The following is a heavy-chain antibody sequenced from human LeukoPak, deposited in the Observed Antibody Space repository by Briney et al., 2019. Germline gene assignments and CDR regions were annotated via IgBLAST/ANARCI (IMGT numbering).Heavy chain of an antibody. CDR2: IYYSGST. CDR3: ASPGCYASGSYCHYFDY. V-gene: IGHV4-39*01. D-gene: IGHD3-10*01. J-gene: IGHJ4*02. CDR1: GGSISRSSFY. Sequence: SETLSLTCTVSGGSISRSSFYWGWIRQPPGKGLEWIGSIYYSGSTYYNPSLKSRVIISVDTSKNQFSLKLSSVTAADTAVYYCASPGCYASGSYCHYFDYWRQGALVTVSS.